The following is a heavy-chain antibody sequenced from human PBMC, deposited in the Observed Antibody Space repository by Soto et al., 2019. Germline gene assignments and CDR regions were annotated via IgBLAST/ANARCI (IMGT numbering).Heavy chain of an antibody. J-gene: IGHJ5*02. CDR3: AKDRIHYDSRGELRANWFDP. CDR2: ISGSGGST. D-gene: IGHD3-22*01. V-gene: IGHV3-23*01. Sequence: EVQLLESGGGLVQPGGSLRLSCAASGFTFSSYAMSWVRQAPGKGLEWVSAISGSGGSTYYADSVKGRFTISRDNSKNTLYLQMNSLRAEDTAVYYCAKDRIHYDSRGELRANWFDPWGQGTLVTVSS. CDR1: GFTFSSYA.